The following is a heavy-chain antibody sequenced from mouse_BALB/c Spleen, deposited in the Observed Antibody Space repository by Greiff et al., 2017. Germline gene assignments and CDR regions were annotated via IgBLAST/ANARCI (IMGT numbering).Heavy chain of an antibody. J-gene: IGHJ1*01. Sequence: DVHLVESGGGLVQPGGSRKLSCAASGFTFSSFGMHWVRQAPEKGLEWVAYISSGSSTIYYADTVKGRFTISRDNPKNTLFLQMTSLRSEDTAMYYCARGDGSSYWYFDVWGAGTTVTVSS. D-gene: IGHD1-1*01. CDR3: ARGDGSSYWYFDV. CDR2: ISSGSSTI. V-gene: IGHV5-17*02. CDR1: GFTFSSFG.